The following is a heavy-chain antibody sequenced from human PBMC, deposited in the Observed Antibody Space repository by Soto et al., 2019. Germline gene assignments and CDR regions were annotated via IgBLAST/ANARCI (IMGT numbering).Heavy chain of an antibody. Sequence: QVQLVQSGAEVKKPGSSVKVSCKASGGTFSSYAISWVRQAPGQGLEWMGGIIPIFGTANYAQKFQGRVTITADKSTSTDYMELSSLRSEDTAVYYCARAGSIAARRHYFDYWGQGTLVTVSS. J-gene: IGHJ4*02. CDR2: IIPIFGTA. CDR3: ARAGSIAARRHYFDY. V-gene: IGHV1-69*06. D-gene: IGHD6-6*01. CDR1: GGTFSSYA.